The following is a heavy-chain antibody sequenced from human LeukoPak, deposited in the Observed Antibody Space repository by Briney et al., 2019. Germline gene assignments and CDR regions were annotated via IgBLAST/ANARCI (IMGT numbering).Heavy chain of an antibody. V-gene: IGHV3-30*18. J-gene: IGHJ6*02. CDR1: GFTFSSYG. CDR3: AKDMALVVVTDNGMDV. Sequence: GGSLRLSCAASGFTFSSYGMHWVRQAPGKGLEWVAVISYDGSNKYYADSVKGRFTISRDNSKNTLYLQMNSLRAEDTAVYYCAKDMALVVVTDNGMDVWGQGTTVTVSS. D-gene: IGHD2-21*02. CDR2: ISYDGSNK.